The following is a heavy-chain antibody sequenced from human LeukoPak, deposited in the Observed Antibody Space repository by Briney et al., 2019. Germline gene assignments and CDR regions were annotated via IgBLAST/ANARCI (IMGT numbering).Heavy chain of an antibody. V-gene: IGHV4-39*01. D-gene: IGHD3-3*01. CDR1: GGSISSSSYY. Sequence: KASETLSLTCTVSGGSISSSSYYWGWIRQPPGKGLEWIGSIYYSGSTYYNPSLKSRVTISVDTSKNQFSLKLSSVTAADTAVYYCGRGSYDFWSGQYYFDYWGQGTLVTVSS. J-gene: IGHJ4*02. CDR3: GRGSYDFWSGQYYFDY. CDR2: IYYSGST.